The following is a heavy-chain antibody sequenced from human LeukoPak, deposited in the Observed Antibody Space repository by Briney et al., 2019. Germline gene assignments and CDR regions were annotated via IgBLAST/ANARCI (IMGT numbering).Heavy chain of an antibody. Sequence: GGSLRLSCSASGFTFSSYAMYWVRQAPGKGLEYVSAISSSGGSTYYADSVKGRFTISRDNSKNTLYLQMSSLRAEDTAVYYCVKESTTVTFFDYWGQGTLVTASS. D-gene: IGHD4-17*01. V-gene: IGHV3-64D*09. CDR1: GFTFSSYA. CDR2: ISSSGGST. CDR3: VKESTTVTFFDY. J-gene: IGHJ4*02.